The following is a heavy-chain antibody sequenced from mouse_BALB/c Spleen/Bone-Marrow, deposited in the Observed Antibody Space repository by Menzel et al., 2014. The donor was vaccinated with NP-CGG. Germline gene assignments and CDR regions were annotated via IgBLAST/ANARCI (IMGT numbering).Heavy chain of an antibody. CDR2: ISNGGDNT. D-gene: IGHD2-14*01. J-gene: IGHJ2*01. CDR1: GFTFSSYI. V-gene: IGHV5-12-2*01. Sequence: LQQSGGGLVQPGGSLKLSCAASGFTFSSYIMSWVRQTPEKSLEWVAYISNGGDNTYYPDTVKGRFIISRDNAKNPLCLKMSSLKSEDTAMYYCVRHRYDGYYFDYWGQGTTLTVSS. CDR3: VRHRYDGYYFDY.